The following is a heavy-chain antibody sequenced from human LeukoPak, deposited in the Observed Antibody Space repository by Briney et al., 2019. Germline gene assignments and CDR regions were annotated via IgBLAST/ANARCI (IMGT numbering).Heavy chain of an antibody. CDR1: GGSISGSSYY. D-gene: IGHD4-11*01. J-gene: IGHJ4*02. CDR2: IYYSGST. CDR3: ARPQRYSNYALDY. V-gene: IGHV4-39*01. Sequence: SETLSLTCTVSGGSISGSSYYWGWIRQPPGKGLEWIGSIYYSGSTYYEPSLKSRVTMSVDTSKNQFSLKLSSVTAADTAVYYCARPQRYSNYALDYWGQGTLVTVSS.